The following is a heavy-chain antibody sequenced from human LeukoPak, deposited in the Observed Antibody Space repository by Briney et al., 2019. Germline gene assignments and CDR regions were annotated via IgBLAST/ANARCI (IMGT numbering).Heavy chain of an antibody. V-gene: IGHV3-7*01. J-gene: IGHJ4*02. Sequence: PGGSLRLSCAASGFTFSSYGMHWVRQAPGKGLEWVANIKQDGSEKYYVDSVKGRFTISRDNAKNSLYLQMNSLRAEDTAVYYCARDNMRRYFDYWGQGTLVTVSS. CDR2: IKQDGSEK. CDR1: GFTFSSYG. CDR3: ARDNMRRYFDY.